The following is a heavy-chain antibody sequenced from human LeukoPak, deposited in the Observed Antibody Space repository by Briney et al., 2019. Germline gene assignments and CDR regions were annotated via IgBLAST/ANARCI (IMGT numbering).Heavy chain of an antibody. CDR2: INHSGST. J-gene: IGHJ4*02. V-gene: IGHV4-34*01. Sequence: SETLSLTCAVYGGSFSGYYWSWIRQPPGKGLEWIGEINHSGSTNYNPSLKSRVTISVDTSKNQLSLKLSSVTAADTAVYYCARGGTHDFWRGYYYFDYWGQGTLVTVSS. CDR1: GGSFSGYY. D-gene: IGHD3-3*01. CDR3: ARGGTHDFWRGYYYFDY.